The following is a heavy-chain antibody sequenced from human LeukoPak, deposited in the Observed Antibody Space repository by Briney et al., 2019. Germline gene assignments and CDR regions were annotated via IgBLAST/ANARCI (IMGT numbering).Heavy chain of an antibody. J-gene: IGHJ4*02. CDR1: GFTFDDYA. D-gene: IGHD2-15*01. Sequence: GGSLRLSCAASGFTFDDYAMHWVRQPPGRGLEWVSLISGDGGSTFYADSVKGRFTISRDNSKTSLYLQMNSLRTEDAALYYCAKQYCSGGSCYRIFDYWGQGTLVSVSS. CDR2: ISGDGGST. CDR3: AKQYCSGGSCYRIFDY. V-gene: IGHV3-43*02.